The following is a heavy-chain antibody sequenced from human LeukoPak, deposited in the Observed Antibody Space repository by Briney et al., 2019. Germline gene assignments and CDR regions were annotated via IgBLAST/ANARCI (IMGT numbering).Heavy chain of an antibody. J-gene: IGHJ4*02. CDR2: IYYSGST. CDR3: ARVRGYYDSSGPYFDY. Sequence: SSQTLSLTCTVSGGSISSGGYYWSWIRQHPGKGLEWIVYIYYSGSTYYNPSLKSRVTISVDTSKNQFSLKLSSVTAADTAVYYCARVRGYYDSSGPYFDYWGQGTLVTVSS. D-gene: IGHD3-22*01. V-gene: IGHV4-31*03. CDR1: GGSISSGGYY.